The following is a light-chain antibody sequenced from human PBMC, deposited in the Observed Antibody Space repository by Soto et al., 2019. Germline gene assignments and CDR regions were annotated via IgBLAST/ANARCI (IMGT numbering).Light chain of an antibody. Sequence: QSVLTQPPSVSGAPGQRVTISCTGSSSNIGAGYDVHWYQQLPGTAPKLLIYGNSNRPSGVPDRFSGSKSGTSASLAITGLQAEDEADYYCQSYDSSLSGAVFGGSTQLTVL. CDR1: SSNIGAGYD. CDR3: QSYDSSLSGAV. CDR2: GNS. V-gene: IGLV1-40*01. J-gene: IGLJ7*01.